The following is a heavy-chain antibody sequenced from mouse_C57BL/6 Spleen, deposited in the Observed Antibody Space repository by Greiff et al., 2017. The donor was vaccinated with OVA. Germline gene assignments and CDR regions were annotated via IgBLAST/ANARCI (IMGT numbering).Heavy chain of an antibody. J-gene: IGHJ2*01. CDR2: IYPGSGST. V-gene: IGHV1-55*01. D-gene: IGHD2-5*01. Sequence: QVQLQQPGAELVKPGASVKMSCKASGYTFTSYWITWVKQRPGQGLEWIGDIYPGSGSTNYNEKFKSKATLTVDKSSSTAYMQISSLTYEDSAVDYCALYYSNYEGYFDHWGQGTTLTVSS. CDR1: GYTFTSYW. CDR3: ALYYSNYEGYFDH.